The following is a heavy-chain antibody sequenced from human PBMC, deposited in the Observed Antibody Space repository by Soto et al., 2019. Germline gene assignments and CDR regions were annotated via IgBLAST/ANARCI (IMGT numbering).Heavy chain of an antibody. CDR1: GGSVSSGSYY. Sequence: QVQLQESGPGLVKPSETLSLTCTVSGGSVSSGSYYWSWIRQPPGKGLEWIGYIYYSGSTNYNPSLNSIVNISVDTSKNQFSMKLSSVTAADTAVYYCARGGFDYYDGMDVWGQGTTVTVSS. CDR3: ARGGFDYYDGMDV. CDR2: IYYSGST. V-gene: IGHV4-61*01. J-gene: IGHJ6*02. D-gene: IGHD3-3*01.